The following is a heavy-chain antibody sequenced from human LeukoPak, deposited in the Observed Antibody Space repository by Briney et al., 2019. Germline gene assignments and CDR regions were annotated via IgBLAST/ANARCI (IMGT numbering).Heavy chain of an antibody. CDR1: GYTFTSNY. CDR2: IYPRDGST. J-gene: IGHJ4*02. CDR3: ARDQEGFDY. V-gene: IGHV1-46*01. Sequence: ASVKVSCKASGYTFTSNYIHWVRQAPGQGLEWMGMIYPRDGSTSYAQKSQGRVTVTRDTSTSTVHMELSGLRSEDTAVYYCARDQEGFDYWGQGTLVAVSS.